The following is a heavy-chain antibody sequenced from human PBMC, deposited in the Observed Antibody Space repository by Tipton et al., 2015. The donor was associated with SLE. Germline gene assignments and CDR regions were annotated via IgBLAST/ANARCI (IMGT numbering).Heavy chain of an antibody. CDR1: GYNFIDYD. D-gene: IGHD3-10*01. J-gene: IGHJ4*02. CDR2: MNPYSHKT. Sequence: QVQLVQSGAEVKKPGASVKVSCKASGYNFIDYDINWVRRAAGQGLEWMGFMNPYSHKTAYAQKFQGRVTLTWGTSSGTVYMELTVRASEDRAVNFFARGGDFDYWGQGTLVTVSS. CDR3: ARGGDFDY. V-gene: IGHV1-8*01.